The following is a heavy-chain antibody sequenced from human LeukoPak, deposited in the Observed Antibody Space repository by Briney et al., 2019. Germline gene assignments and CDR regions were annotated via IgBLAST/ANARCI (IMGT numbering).Heavy chain of an antibody. Sequence: PGGSLRLSCAASGFTFSSYAMHWVRQAPGKGLEWVAVISYDGSNKYYADSVKGRFTISRDNSKNTLYLQMNSLRAEDTAVYYCASPPSYYDFWSGYTTYFDYWGQGTLVTVSS. CDR1: GFTFSSYA. CDR2: ISYDGSNK. J-gene: IGHJ4*02. D-gene: IGHD3-3*01. V-gene: IGHV3-30-3*01. CDR3: ASPPSYYDFWSGYTTYFDY.